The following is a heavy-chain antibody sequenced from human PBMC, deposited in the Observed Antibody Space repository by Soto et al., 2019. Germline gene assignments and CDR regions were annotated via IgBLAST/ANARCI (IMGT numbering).Heavy chain of an antibody. Sequence: SEALSLTCTVSGGSISSSYWSWSRQPPGKGLEWIGYIYDSGSTYYNSSLKSRVTMSVDTSKNQFSLKLSSVTAADTTVYDCAPQLNYRGQGTPVTVSA. CDR3: APQLNY. J-gene: IGHJ4*02. V-gene: IGHV4-59*08. CDR2: IYDSGST. D-gene: IGHD6-13*01. CDR1: GGSISSSY.